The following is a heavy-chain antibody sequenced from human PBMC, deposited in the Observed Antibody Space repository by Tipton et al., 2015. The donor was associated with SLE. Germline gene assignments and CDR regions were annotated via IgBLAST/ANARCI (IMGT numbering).Heavy chain of an antibody. CDR1: GFTFSNAW. CDR3: AKDFDSSGPKGY. J-gene: IGHJ4*02. V-gene: IGHV3-15*01. D-gene: IGHD3-22*01. Sequence: SLRLSCAASGFTFSNAWMSWVRQAPGKGLEWVGRIKSKTDGGTTDYAASVKGRFTISRDNSKNTLYLQMNSLRAEDTAVYYCAKDFDSSGPKGYWGQGTLVTVSS. CDR2: IKSKTDGGTT.